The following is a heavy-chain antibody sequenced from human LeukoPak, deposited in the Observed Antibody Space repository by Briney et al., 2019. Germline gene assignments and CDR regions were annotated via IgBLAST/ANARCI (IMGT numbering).Heavy chain of an antibody. CDR1: GFTFSSYS. CDR2: ISSSSSYI. V-gene: IGHV3-21*01. Sequence: PGGPLRLSCAASGFTFSSYSMNWVRQAPGKGLEWVSSISSSSSYIYYADSVKGRFTISRDNAKNSLYLQMNSLRAEDTAVYYCARDGYGGYDLRFDYWGQGTLVTVSS. J-gene: IGHJ4*02. CDR3: ARDGYGGYDLRFDY. D-gene: IGHD5-12*01.